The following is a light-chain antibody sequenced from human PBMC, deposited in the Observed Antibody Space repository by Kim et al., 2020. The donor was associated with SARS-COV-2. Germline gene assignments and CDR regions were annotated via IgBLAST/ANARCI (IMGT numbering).Light chain of an antibody. CDR2: ATS. CDR1: TGTVTSGHY. V-gene: IGLV7-46*01. CDR3: LLSYSGAGV. J-gene: IGLJ3*02. Sequence: PGGTVPFTWGSNTGTVTSGHYPYGFQQKPGQAPRTLIYATSNNHSWTPARFSGSLLGGKAALTLSGAQPEDEAEYYCLLSYSGAGVFGGGTQLTVL.